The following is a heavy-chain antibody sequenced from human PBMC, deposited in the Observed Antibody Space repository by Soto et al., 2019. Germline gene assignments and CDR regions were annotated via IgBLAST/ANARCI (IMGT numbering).Heavy chain of an antibody. Sequence: ASVKVSCKASVGTFSSYAISWVRQAPGQGLEWMGGIIPIFGTANYAQKFQGRVTITADESTSKAYMELSSLRSEDTAVYYCARDLCEYSSASEFDYWGQGTLVTVSS. CDR2: IIPIFGTA. D-gene: IGHD6-6*01. CDR3: ARDLCEYSSASEFDY. CDR1: VGTFSSYA. J-gene: IGHJ4*02. V-gene: IGHV1-69*13.